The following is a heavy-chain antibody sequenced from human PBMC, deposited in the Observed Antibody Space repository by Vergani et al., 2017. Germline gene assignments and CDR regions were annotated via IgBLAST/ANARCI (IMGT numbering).Heavy chain of an antibody. V-gene: IGHV3-7*01. CDR3: ARDRGGRGSSYYYGMDV. Sequence: EEQLLQSGGHLVQPGGSLRLSCAASGFTFSSYWMSWVRQAPGKGLEWVANIKQDGSDKFYVDSVKGRFTVSRDNAKNSLYLQMNSLRAEDTAVYYCARDRGGRGSSYYYGMDVWGQGTTVTVSS. D-gene: IGHD2-15*01. J-gene: IGHJ6*02. CDR1: GFTFSSYW. CDR2: IKQDGSDK.